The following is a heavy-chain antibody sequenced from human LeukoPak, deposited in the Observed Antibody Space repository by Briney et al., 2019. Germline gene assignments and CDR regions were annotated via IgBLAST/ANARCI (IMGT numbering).Heavy chain of an antibody. D-gene: IGHD2-2*01. CDR3: VSFYETY. V-gene: IGHV3-74*01. CDR2: INSDGSST. J-gene: IGHJ4*02. Sequence: GGSLRLSCIASGFTFSNYWMHWVRQAPGKGLVWVSRINSDGSSTSYADSVKGRFTISKDNAKNTVYLQMNNLRAEDTAVYYCVSFYETYWGRGTLVTVSS. CDR1: GFTFSNYW.